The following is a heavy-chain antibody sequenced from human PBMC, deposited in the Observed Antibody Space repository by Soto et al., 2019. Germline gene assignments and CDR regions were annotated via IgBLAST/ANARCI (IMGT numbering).Heavy chain of an antibody. Sequence: GASVKVSCKASGYTFTSYYMHWVRQAPGQGLEWMGIINPSGGSTSYAQKFQGRVTMIRDTSTSTVYMELSSLRSGDTAVYYCARGRNRSTAKDAFDIWGQGTMVT. CDR1: GYTFTSYY. V-gene: IGHV1-46*03. CDR3: ARGRNRSTAKDAFDI. D-gene: IGHD4-17*01. J-gene: IGHJ3*02. CDR2: INPSGGST.